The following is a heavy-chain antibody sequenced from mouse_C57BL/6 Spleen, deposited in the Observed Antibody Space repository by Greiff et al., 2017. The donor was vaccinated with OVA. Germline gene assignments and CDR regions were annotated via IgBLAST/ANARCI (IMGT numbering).Heavy chain of an antibody. CDR2: INPSNGGT. CDR1: GYTFTSYW. Sequence: QVQLQQPGPELVKPGASVKLSCKASGYTFTSYWMHWVKQRPGQGLEWIGNINPSNGGTNYNEKFKSKATLTVDKSSSTAYMQLSSLTSEDSAVYYCARTPLGLYYAMDYWGQGTSVTVSS. CDR3: ARTPLGLYYAMDY. D-gene: IGHD4-1*01. J-gene: IGHJ4*01. V-gene: IGHV1-53*01.